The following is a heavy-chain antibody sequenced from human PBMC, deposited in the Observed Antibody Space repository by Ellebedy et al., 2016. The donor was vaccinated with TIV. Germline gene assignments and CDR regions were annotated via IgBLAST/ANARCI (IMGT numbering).Heavy chain of an antibody. CDR3: AKDNFGSSGWYYFDY. Sequence: GESLKISXAASGFTFSDYYMSWIRQAPGKGLEWVSYISSSGSTIYYADSVKGRFTISRDNAKNSLYLQMNSLRAEDTAVYYCAKDNFGSSGWYYFDYWGQGTLVTVSS. CDR2: ISSSGSTI. J-gene: IGHJ4*02. V-gene: IGHV3-11*01. CDR1: GFTFSDYY. D-gene: IGHD6-19*01.